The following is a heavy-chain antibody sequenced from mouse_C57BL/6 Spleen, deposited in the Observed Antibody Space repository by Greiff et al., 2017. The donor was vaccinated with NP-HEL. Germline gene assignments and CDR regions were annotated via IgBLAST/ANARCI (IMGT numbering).Heavy chain of an antibody. V-gene: IGHV1-72*01. CDR1: GYTFTSYW. J-gene: IGHJ1*03. CDR2: IDPNSGGT. D-gene: IGHD1-1*01. Sequence: VQLQQSGAELVKPGASVKLSCKASGYTFTSYWMHWVKQRPGRGLEWIGRIDPNSGGTKYNEKFKSKATLTVDKPSSTAYMQLSSLTSEASAVYYCARLEITTVVATSGYFDVWGTGTTVTVSS. CDR3: ARLEITTVVATSGYFDV.